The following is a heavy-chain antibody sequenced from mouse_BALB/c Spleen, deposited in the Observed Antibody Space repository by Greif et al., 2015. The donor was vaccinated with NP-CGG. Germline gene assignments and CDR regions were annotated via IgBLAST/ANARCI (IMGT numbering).Heavy chain of an antibody. D-gene: IGHD1-1*02. Sequence: VQLQQSGAELVKPGASVKLSCKASGYTFTSYWMHWVKQRPGQSLEWIGEIDPSDSYTNYNQKFKGKATLTVDKSSSTAYMQLSSLTSEDSAVYYCARRGGNRAWFAYWGQGTLVTVSA. CDR1: GYTFTSYW. CDR3: ARRGGNRAWFAY. J-gene: IGHJ3*01. V-gene: IGHV1-69*02. CDR2: IDPSDSYT.